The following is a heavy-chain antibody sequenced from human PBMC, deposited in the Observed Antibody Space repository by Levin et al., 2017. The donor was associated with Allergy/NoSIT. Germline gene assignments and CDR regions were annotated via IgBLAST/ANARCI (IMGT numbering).Heavy chain of an antibody. CDR2: IWYDGSNK. Sequence: QPGESLKISCAASGFTFSSYAMHWVRQAPGKGLEWVAVIWYDGSNKYYADSVKGRFTISRDNSKNTLYLQMNSLRAEDTAVYYCARDDYGDYVPPFQHWGQGTLVTVSS. CDR1: GFTFSSYA. V-gene: IGHV3-33*01. CDR3: ARDDYGDYVPPFQH. D-gene: IGHD4-17*01. J-gene: IGHJ1*01.